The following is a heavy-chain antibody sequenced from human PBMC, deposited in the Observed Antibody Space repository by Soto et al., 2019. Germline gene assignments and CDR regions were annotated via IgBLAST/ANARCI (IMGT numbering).Heavy chain of an antibody. CDR1: GFTFSSYG. CDR3: ARVGSGWSFDY. J-gene: IGHJ4*02. Sequence: QAQLVESGGGVVQPGRSLRLSCAASGFTFSSYGMHWVRQAPGKGLEWVAIIWYDGSNKYYADSVKGRFTISRDSSKNTLYLQMNSLRAEDTAVYYCARVGSGWSFDYWGQGTLVTVSS. V-gene: IGHV3-33*01. D-gene: IGHD6-13*01. CDR2: IWYDGSNK.